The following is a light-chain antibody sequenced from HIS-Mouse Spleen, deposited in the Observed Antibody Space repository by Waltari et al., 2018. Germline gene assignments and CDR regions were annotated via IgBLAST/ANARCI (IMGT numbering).Light chain of an antibody. Sequence: SYELTQPPSVSVSPGQTARNTCSGDALPQKYAYWNLQKSGQAPVLVIYEDSKRPSGIHGRCAGSSSGTMATLTSSGAQVEDEADYYCYSTDSSGNHRVFGGGTKLTVL. V-gene: IGLV3-10*01. CDR1: ALPQKY. CDR3: YSTDSSGNHRV. CDR2: EDS. J-gene: IGLJ2*01.